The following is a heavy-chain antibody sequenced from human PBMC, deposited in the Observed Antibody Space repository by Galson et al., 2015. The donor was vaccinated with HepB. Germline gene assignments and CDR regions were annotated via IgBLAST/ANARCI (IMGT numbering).Heavy chain of an antibody. CDR2: TYYRSKWSN. Sequence: CAISGDSVSSNSAAWNWIRQSPSRGLEWLGRTYYRSKWSNDYAVSVKSRITINPDTSKNQFSLQLNSVTPEDTAVYYCARGGREVTAIRDYYGMDVWGQGTTVTVSS. D-gene: IGHD2-21*02. V-gene: IGHV6-1*01. J-gene: IGHJ6*02. CDR3: ARGGREVTAIRDYYGMDV. CDR1: GDSVSSNSAA.